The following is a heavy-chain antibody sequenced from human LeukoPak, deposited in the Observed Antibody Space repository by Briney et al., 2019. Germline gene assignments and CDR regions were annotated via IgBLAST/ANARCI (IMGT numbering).Heavy chain of an antibody. CDR3: ATGLRYSDYLSPFDY. CDR2: NNPNSGRT. J-gene: IGHJ4*02. Sequence: GASVKVSCNASVYIFSRYYMHWARHAPGQALVWMGWNNPNSGRTIYAQKFRGRVTMTRDTTISTAYMELSRLSSDDTAVYYCATGLRYSDYLSPFDYWGQGTLVTVSS. D-gene: IGHD3-9*01. CDR1: VYIFSRYY. V-gene: IGHV1-2*02.